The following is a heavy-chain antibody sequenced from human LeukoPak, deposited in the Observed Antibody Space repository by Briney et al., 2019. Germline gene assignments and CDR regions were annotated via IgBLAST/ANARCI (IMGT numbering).Heavy chain of an antibody. CDR2: IFYSGNT. V-gene: IGHV4-31*03. CDR1: GGSVSSDDYY. J-gene: IGHJ5*02. Sequence: SETLSLTCTVSGGSVSSDDYYWSWIRHHPGKGLEWIGYIFYSGNTHYNPSLKSRVYISADTSTNQFSLHLSSVTAADTAVYYCARGIGSDGGYGDWFDPWGQGTLVAVSS. CDR3: ARGIGSDGGYGDWFDP. D-gene: IGHD5-12*01.